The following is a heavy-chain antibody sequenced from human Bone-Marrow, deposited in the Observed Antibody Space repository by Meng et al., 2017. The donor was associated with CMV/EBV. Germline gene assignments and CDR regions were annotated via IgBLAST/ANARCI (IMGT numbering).Heavy chain of an antibody. D-gene: IGHD6-19*01. V-gene: IGHV3-20*04. J-gene: IGHJ4*02. CDR3: AKDWGNSGWYVDY. CDR1: GFTIADSG. Sequence: GESLKISCAASGFTIADSGMSWVRQGPAKGLEWVSKINWNGGSKSYGESVKGRFTISRDNSKSTLYLQMNSLRAEDTAIYYCAKDWGNSGWYVDYWGQGTLVTVSS. CDR2: INWNGGSK.